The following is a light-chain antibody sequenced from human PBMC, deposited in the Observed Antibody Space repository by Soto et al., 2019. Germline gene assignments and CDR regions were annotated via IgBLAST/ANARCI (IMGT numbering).Light chain of an antibody. CDR3: GSWDSGLGAYV. J-gene: IGLJ1*01. Sequence: QSVLTQSPSVSAAPGQKVTISCSGSSSNIGGNSVSWYQQLPGTAPKLLIYDDNKRPSGIPDRFSGSKSGTSATLGITGFQPGTEAVYYGGSWDSGLGAYVSGPGPRSPS. CDR1: SSNIGGNS. CDR2: DDN. V-gene: IGLV1-51*01.